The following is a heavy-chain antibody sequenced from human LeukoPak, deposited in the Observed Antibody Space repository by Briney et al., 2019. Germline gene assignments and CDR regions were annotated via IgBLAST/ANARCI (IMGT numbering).Heavy chain of an antibody. CDR2: IIPIFGTA. J-gene: IGHJ3*02. CDR1: GGTFSSYA. Sequence: SVKVSCKASGGTFSSYAISWVRQAPGQGLEWMGGIIPIFGTANYAQKFQGRVTITADKSTSTAYMELSSLRSEDTAVYYCAREGAGYYDSSGYYRNAFDIWGQGTMVTVSS. D-gene: IGHD3-22*01. V-gene: IGHV1-69*06. CDR3: AREGAGYYDSSGYYRNAFDI.